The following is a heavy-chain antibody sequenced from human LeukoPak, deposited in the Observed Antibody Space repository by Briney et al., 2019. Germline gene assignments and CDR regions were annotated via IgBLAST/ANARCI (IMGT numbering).Heavy chain of an antibody. CDR1: GGSISSGAYY. D-gene: IGHD3-22*01. J-gene: IGHJ2*01. V-gene: IGHV4-30-4*01. Sequence: KTSETLSLTCTVSGGSISSGAYYWSWIRQPPGKGLEWIGYIYYSGSTYYNPSLKSRVTISVDTSKNQFSLKLSSVTAADTAVYYCASQDTYYYDSSGYPASFDLWGRGTLVTVSS. CDR3: ASQDTYYYDSSGYPASFDL. CDR2: IYYSGST.